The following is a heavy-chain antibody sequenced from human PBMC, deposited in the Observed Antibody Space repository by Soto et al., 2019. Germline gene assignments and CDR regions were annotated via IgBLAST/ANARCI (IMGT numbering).Heavy chain of an antibody. CDR1: GFTLSSHS. V-gene: IGHV3-21*01. D-gene: IGHD3-10*01. CDR3: ARRITGY. Sequence: GGSLRLSCAASGFTLSSHSMNWVRQAPGKGLEWVSSISSCSSYIYYADSVKGRFTISRDNAKNSLYLQMHGLSAEDTAVYYCARRITGYWGQGTLVTVSS. CDR2: ISSCSSYI. J-gene: IGHJ4*02.